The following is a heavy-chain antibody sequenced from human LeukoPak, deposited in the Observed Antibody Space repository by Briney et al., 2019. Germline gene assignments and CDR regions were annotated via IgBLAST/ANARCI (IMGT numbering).Heavy chain of an antibody. CDR1: GFTFSSYS. V-gene: IGHV3-21*01. J-gene: IGHJ6*03. CDR3: ARVKSGYSYGPHYYYYYYMDV. D-gene: IGHD5-18*01. Sequence: GGSLRLSCAASGFTFSSYSMNWVRQAPGKGLEWVSSISSSSSYIYYADSVKGRFTISRDNAKNSLYLQMNSLRAEDTAVYYCARVKSGYSYGPHYYYYYYMDVWGKGTTVTVSS. CDR2: ISSSSSYI.